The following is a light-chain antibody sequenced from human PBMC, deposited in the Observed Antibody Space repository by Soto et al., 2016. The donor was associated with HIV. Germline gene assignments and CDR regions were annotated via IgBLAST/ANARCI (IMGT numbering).Light chain of an antibody. Sequence: DIQMTQSPSSLSASVGDRVTITCRASQSIGRFLNWYQQISGKAPNLLIYDASTLQSGVPSRFSGSGSGTDFTLTISSLQPGDFATYYCQQANSFPLTFGGGTKVEIK. CDR3: QQANSFPLT. J-gene: IGKJ4*01. CDR2: DAS. CDR1: QSIGRF. V-gene: IGKV1-39*01.